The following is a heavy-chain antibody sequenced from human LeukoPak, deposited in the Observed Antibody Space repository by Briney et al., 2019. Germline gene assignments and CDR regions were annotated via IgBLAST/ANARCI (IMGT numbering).Heavy chain of an antibody. CDR3: ARVGPTIFGVVTVDY. V-gene: IGHV3-21*01. CDR2: ISSSSSYI. D-gene: IGHD3-3*01. CDR1: GFTFSSYN. Sequence: PGGSLRLSCAASGFTFSSYNMNWVRQAPGKGLEWVSSISSSSSYIYYADSVKGRFTISRDNAKNSLYLQMNSLRAEDTAVYYCARVGPTIFGVVTVDYWGQGTLVTVSS. J-gene: IGHJ4*02.